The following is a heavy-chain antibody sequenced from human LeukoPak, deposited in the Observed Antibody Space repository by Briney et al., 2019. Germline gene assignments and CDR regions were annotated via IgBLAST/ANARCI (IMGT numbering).Heavy chain of an antibody. CDR3: AKDMGGRDGYNFNY. CDR1: GFTFDDYT. CDR2: ISWDGGST. V-gene: IGHV3-43*01. D-gene: IGHD5-24*01. Sequence: GGSLRLSCAASGFTFDDYTMHWVRQAPGKGLEWVSLISWDGGSTYYADSVKGRFTISRDNSKNSLYLQMNSLRTEDTALYYCAKDMGGRDGYNFNYWGQGTLVTVSS. J-gene: IGHJ4*02.